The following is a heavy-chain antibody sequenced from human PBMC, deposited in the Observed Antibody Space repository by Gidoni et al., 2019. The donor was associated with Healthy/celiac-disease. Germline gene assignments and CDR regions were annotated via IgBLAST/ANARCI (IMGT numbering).Heavy chain of an antibody. D-gene: IGHD3-16*02. CDR3: ARGLQYDYVWGSYRYLWFDP. CDR1: GYSISSGYY. Sequence: QVQLQESGPGLVKPSETLSLTCAVSGYSISSGYYWGWIRQPPGKGLEWIGSIYHSGSTYYNPSLKSRVTISVDTSKNQFSLKLSSVTAADTAVYYCARGLQYDYVWGSYRYLWFDPWGQGTLVTVSS. CDR2: IYHSGST. J-gene: IGHJ5*02. V-gene: IGHV4-38-2*01.